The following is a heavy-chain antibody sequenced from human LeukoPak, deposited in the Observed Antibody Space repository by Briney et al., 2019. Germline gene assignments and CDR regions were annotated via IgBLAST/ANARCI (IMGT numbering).Heavy chain of an antibody. CDR1: GGSISSSSYF. D-gene: IGHD2-15*01. V-gene: IGHV4-39*07. CDR3: ARVRSRIDAFDF. Sequence: PSETLSLTCTVSGGSISSSSYFWGWIRQPPGKGLEWIGSIYYSGNTYYNPSLKSRVTISVDTSKNQFSLKLGSVTAADTAVYYCARVRSRIDAFDFWGQGIMVTVSS. CDR2: IYYSGNT. J-gene: IGHJ3*01.